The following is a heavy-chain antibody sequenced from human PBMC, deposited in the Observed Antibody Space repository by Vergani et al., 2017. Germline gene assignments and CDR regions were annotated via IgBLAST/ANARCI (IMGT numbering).Heavy chain of an antibody. V-gene: IGHV1-46*01. CDR2: INPSGGST. Sequence: QVQLVQSGAEVKKPGASVKVSCQASGYTFTSYYMHWVRQAPGQGREWMGIINPSGGSTSYAQKFQGRVTMTRDTATSKVYVEVSSLRSEDTAVYDCARARADIVVVPAADNWFDPWGQGTLVTVSS. CDR1: GYTFTSYY. J-gene: IGHJ5*02. D-gene: IGHD2-2*01. CDR3: ARARADIVVVPAADNWFDP.